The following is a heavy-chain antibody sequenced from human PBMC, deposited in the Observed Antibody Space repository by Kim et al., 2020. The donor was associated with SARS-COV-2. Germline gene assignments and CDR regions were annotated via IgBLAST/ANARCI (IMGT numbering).Heavy chain of an antibody. Sequence: GGSLRLSCAASGFTFSSYGMHWVRQAPGKGLEWVAVIWYDGSNKYYADSVKGRFTISRDNSKNTLYLQMNSLRAEDTAVYYCARGYSYGSNDAFDIWGQGTMVTVSS. CDR3: ARGYSYGSNDAFDI. V-gene: IGHV3-33*01. D-gene: IGHD5-18*01. J-gene: IGHJ3*02. CDR1: GFTFSSYG. CDR2: IWYDGSNK.